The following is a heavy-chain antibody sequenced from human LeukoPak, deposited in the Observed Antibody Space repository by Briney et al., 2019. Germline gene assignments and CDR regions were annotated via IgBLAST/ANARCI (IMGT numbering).Heavy chain of an antibody. CDR2: MKEDGGEK. V-gene: IGHV3-7*01. J-gene: IGHJ4*02. Sequence: GGSLRLSCAASGFTLSSYWMSWVRQAPGKGLEWVANMKEDGGEKYYVDSVKGRFTISRDNVKNSLYLQMNSLRAEDTAVYYCARGVYEFGYWGQGTLVTVSS. D-gene: IGHD6-6*01. CDR1: GFTLSSYW. CDR3: ARGVYEFGY.